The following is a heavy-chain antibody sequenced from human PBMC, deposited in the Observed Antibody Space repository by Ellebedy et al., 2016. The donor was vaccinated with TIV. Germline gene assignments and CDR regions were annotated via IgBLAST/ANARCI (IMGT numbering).Heavy chain of an antibody. CDR2: ISGSGGST. J-gene: IGHJ6*03. Sequence: GGSLRLXXAASGFTFSSYAMSWVRQAPGKGLEWVSAISGSGGSTYYADSVKGRFTISRDNSKNTLYRQMNSLRAEDTAVYYCAKGFGYYYYYMDVWGKGTTVTVSS. CDR3: AKGFGYYYYYMDV. V-gene: IGHV3-23*01. CDR1: GFTFSSYA. D-gene: IGHD3-10*01.